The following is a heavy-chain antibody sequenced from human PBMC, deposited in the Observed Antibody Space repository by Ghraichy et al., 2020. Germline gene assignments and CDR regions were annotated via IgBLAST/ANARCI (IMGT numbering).Heavy chain of an antibody. Sequence: GESLNISCAASGFTVSNNYMSWVRQAPGKGLEWVSVIYSGGVTNYADSVKGRFTISRDNSKNTLYLKMNSLRAEDTAVYYCAREDRMQLWSRGAFDIWGQGTMVTVSS. CDR2: IYSGGVT. V-gene: IGHV3-53*01. CDR1: GFTVSNNY. D-gene: IGHD5-18*01. CDR3: AREDRMQLWSRGAFDI. J-gene: IGHJ3*02.